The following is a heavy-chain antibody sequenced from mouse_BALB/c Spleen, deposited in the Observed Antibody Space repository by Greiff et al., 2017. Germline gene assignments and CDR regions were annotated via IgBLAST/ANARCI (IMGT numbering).Heavy chain of an antibody. J-gene: IGHJ4*01. Sequence: EVQLVESGGGLVQPGGSRKLSCAASGFTFSSFGMHWVRQSPEKGLEWVAYISSGSSTIYYADTVKGRFTISRDNPKNTLFLQMTSLRSEDTAMYYCARRIIYYGNYGYAMDYWGQGTSVTVSS. CDR2: ISSGSSTI. D-gene: IGHD2-1*01. CDR3: ARRIIYYGNYGYAMDY. V-gene: IGHV5-17*02. CDR1: GFTFSSFG.